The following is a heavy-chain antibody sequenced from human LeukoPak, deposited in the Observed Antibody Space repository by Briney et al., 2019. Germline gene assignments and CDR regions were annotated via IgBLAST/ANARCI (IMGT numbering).Heavy chain of an antibody. Sequence: PSDTLSLTCTVSGGSISSYYWTWIRQPPGKGLEWIGYIYDSGSTTYNPSLKSRVTISVDTSKNQISLKLTSVTAADTAVYYCARAPYTALVNFDYWGQGTLVTVSS. CDR1: GGSISSYY. V-gene: IGHV4-59*01. J-gene: IGHJ4*02. D-gene: IGHD5-18*01. CDR3: ARAPYTALVNFDY. CDR2: IYDSGST.